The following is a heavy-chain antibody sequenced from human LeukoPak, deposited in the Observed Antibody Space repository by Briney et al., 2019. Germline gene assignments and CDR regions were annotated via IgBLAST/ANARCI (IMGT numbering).Heavy chain of an antibody. D-gene: IGHD3-10*01. CDR2: IKQDGSEK. V-gene: IGHV3-7*01. CDR1: GFTFSGYA. J-gene: IGHJ4*02. Sequence: GGSLRLSCVVSGFTFSGYAMSWVRQAPGKGLEWVSNIKQDGSEKYYVDSVKGRFTISRDNAKNSLYLQMNSLRAEDTAVYYCARGDSPLLWFGELLAHFDYWGQGTLVTVSS. CDR3: ARGDSPLLWFGELLAHFDY.